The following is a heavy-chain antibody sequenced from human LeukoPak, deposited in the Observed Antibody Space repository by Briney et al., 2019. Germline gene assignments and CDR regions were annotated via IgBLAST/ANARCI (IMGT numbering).Heavy chain of an antibody. D-gene: IGHD3-10*01. CDR2: IYWDDDK. CDR3: AHYLWFGEFPHSFDY. Sequence: SGPTLVNPTQTLTLTCTFSGFSLSTSGVGVGWIRQPPGKALEWLALIYWDDDKRYSPSLKSRLTITKDTSKNQVVLTMTNMDPVDTATYHCAHYLWFGEFPHSFDYWGQGTLVTVSS. CDR1: GFSLSTSGVG. V-gene: IGHV2-5*02. J-gene: IGHJ4*02.